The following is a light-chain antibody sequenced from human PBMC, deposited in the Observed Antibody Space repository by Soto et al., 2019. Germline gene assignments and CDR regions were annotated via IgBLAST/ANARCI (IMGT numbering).Light chain of an antibody. J-gene: IGKJ1*01. V-gene: IGKV3-15*01. CDR3: QQYNDWPLT. CDR2: GAF. CDR1: QSVRTK. Sequence: ETVMTQSPATLSVSPGERATLSCRASQSVRTKVAWYQQTPGQAPSLLTYGAFTRATGIPARFSGTGSGTEFTLTISSLQSEDFALYYCQQYNDWPLTFGQGTKVDI.